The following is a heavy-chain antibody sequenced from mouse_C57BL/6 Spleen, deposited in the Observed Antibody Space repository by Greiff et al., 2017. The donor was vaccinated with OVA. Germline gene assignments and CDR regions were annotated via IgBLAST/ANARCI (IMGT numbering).Heavy chain of an antibody. CDR2: INYDGSST. V-gene: IGHV5-16*01. Sequence: EVQLVESEGGLVQPGSSMKLSCTASGFTFSDYYMAWVRQVPEKGLEWVANINYDGSSTYYLDSLKSRFIISRDNAKNILYLQMSSLKSEDTATYYCAREGRNGAFAYWGQGTLVTVSA. CDR1: GFTFSDYY. CDR3: AREGRNGAFAY. D-gene: IGHD3-1*01. J-gene: IGHJ3*01.